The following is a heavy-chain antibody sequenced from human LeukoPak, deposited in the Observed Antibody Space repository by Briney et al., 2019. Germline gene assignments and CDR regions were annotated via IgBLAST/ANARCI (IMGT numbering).Heavy chain of an antibody. CDR2: IYSDGAT. CDR3: ARDLGYTTKWYVAFDI. J-gene: IGHJ3*02. D-gene: IGHD6-13*01. Sequence: GGSLRLSCAASGFTISDNYMTWVRQAPGKGLEWVPVIYSDGATYHADSVRGRFTISRDNSKNTLYFQMNSLRAEDTAVYYRARDLGYTTKWYVAFDIWGQGTMVTVSS. V-gene: IGHV3-66*01. CDR1: GFTISDNY.